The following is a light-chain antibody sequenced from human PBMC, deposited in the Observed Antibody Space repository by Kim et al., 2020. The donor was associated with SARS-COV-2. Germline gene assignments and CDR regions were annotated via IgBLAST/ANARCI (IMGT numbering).Light chain of an antibody. CDR2: DEA. Sequence: SAGEGATPPCRAAKNIGSSLAWDQQTRGQAPRLRIYDEAVRDTGTPDKFRGSGSGTDFNLTISSRDPEDFAIYFCQQQRKWRPAPSFGGGTKLEI. V-gene: IGKV3-11*01. J-gene: IGKJ4*01. CDR1: KNIGSS. CDR3: QQQRKWRPAPS.